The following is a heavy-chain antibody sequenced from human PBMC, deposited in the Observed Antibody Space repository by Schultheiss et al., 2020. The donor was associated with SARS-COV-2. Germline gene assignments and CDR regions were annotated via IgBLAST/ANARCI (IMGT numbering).Heavy chain of an antibody. Sequence: GESLKISCAASGFTFSSYSMNWVRQAPGKGLEWVSAISGSGGSTYYADSVKGRFTISRDNSKNTLYLQMNSLRAEDTAVYYCARGRFLEWFLDYWGQGTLVTVSS. J-gene: IGHJ4*02. V-gene: IGHV3-23*01. CDR3: ARGRFLEWFLDY. D-gene: IGHD3-3*01. CDR1: GFTFSSYS. CDR2: ISGSGGST.